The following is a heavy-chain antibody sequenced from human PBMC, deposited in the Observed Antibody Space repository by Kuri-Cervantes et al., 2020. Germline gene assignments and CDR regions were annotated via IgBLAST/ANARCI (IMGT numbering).Heavy chain of an antibody. D-gene: IGHD3-10*01. Sequence: SETLSLTCAVSGYSISSGYYWGWIRQPPGTGLEWIGSIYHSGSTYYNPSLKSRLTISVDTSKNQFSLKLSSVTAADTAVYYCARLYYYGSSYYFDYWGQGTLVTVSS. CDR1: GYSISSGYY. J-gene: IGHJ4*02. CDR2: IYHSGST. V-gene: IGHV4-38-2*01. CDR3: ARLYYYGSSYYFDY.